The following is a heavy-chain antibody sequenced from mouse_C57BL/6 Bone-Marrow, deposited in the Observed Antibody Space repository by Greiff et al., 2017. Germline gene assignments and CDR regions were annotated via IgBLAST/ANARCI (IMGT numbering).Heavy chain of an antibody. CDR2: LNPGSGGT. D-gene: IGHD1-1*01. J-gene: IGHJ2*01. CDR1: GYAFTNYL. CDR3: ARWYYDD. V-gene: IGHV1-54*01. Sequence: QVQLQQSGAELVRPGTSVKVSCKASGYAFTNYLIEWVKQRPGQGLEWIGVLNPGSGGTNYNEKFKGKATLTADKSTSTTYMQHSSLTSEDSAVYICARWYYDDWGKGTTLTVSS.